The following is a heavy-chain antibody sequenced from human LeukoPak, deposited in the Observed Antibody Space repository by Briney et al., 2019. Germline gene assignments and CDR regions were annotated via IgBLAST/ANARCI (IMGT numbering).Heavy chain of an antibody. Sequence: PRGSLRLSCAASGFTFSSYSMNWVRQAPGKGLEWVSSISSSSSYIYYADSVKGRFTISRDNAKNSLYLQVNSLRAEDTAVYYCAREEDSSSWAWRLDGLDVWGQGTTVTVSS. V-gene: IGHV3-21*01. CDR3: AREEDSSSWAWRLDGLDV. CDR1: GFTFSSYS. D-gene: IGHD6-13*01. CDR2: ISSSSSYI. J-gene: IGHJ6*02.